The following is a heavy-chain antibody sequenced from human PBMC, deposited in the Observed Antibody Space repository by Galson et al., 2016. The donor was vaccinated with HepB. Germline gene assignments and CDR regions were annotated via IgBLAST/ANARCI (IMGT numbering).Heavy chain of an antibody. J-gene: IGHJ5*01. CDR1: EFTFSSYW. Sequence: SLRLSCAASEFTFSSYWMAWVRQAPGRGLEWVANINQDGSEKNYVDSVKGRFTISRDNAKRSLYLQMNSLRAEDTATYYCAHLTIWEKWSVPWGQGTLVIVSS. V-gene: IGHV3-7*01. CDR2: INQDGSEK. D-gene: IGHD7-27*01. CDR3: AHLTIWEKWSVP.